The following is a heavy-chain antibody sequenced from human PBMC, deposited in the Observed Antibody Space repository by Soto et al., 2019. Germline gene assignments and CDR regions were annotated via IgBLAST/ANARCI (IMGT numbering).Heavy chain of an antibody. V-gene: IGHV5-51*01. CDR1: EYKFTDYW. CDR2: IYPADSDV. Sequence: PGESLKISCKVSEYKFTDYWIAWVRQLPGKGLEWMGIIYPADSDVRYSPSFQGQVTISADKSINTAYLQWSSLKASDTAMYYCARHGEQGSYYYGMDVWGQGTTVTV. D-gene: IGHD3-3*01. J-gene: IGHJ6*02. CDR3: ARHGEQGSYYYGMDV.